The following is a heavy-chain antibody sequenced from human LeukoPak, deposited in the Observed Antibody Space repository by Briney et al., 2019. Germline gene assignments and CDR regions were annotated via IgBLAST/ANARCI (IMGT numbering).Heavy chain of an antibody. D-gene: IGHD6-13*01. CDR3: ARGLAAAGTAY. V-gene: IGHV3-20*04. CDR2: TNWNGGST. CDR1: GFTFDDYG. J-gene: IGHJ4*02. Sequence: AGSLRLSCAASGFTFDDYGMRWDRPAPGKGLEWVSGTNWNGGSTGHGDSVKGRFTICRDNGKNSLYMQMNSLRAEDTALYYCARGLAAAGTAYWGQGTLVTVSS.